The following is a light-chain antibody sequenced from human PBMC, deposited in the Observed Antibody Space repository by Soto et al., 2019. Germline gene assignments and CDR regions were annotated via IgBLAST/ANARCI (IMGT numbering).Light chain of an antibody. J-gene: IGLJ3*02. CDR2: EVS. Sequence: QSALTQPASVSGSPGQSITISCTGTSSDVGGYNSVSWYQQFPGKAPKLMIYEVSNRPSGVSNRFSGSKSGNTASLTISGLQAEDEAGYYCSSYTSSSTWVFGGGTKLTVL. CDR3: SSYTSSSTWV. CDR1: SSDVGGYNS. V-gene: IGLV2-14*01.